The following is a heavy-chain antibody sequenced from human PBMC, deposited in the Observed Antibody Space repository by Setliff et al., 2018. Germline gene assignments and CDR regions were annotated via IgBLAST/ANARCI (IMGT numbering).Heavy chain of an antibody. V-gene: IGHV1-46*03. D-gene: IGHD3-3*01. CDR1: GGSFSNHG. Sequence: GASVKVSCKASGGSFSNHGFTWVRQAPGQGLEWMGGINPGGGSTTYAQKFQGRVTMTRDTSTSTVYMELSSLRSEDTAVYYCARDRYYNSWSGTSITAPHDAFDIWGQGTMVTVSS. J-gene: IGHJ3*02. CDR3: ARDRYYNSWSGTSITAPHDAFDI. CDR2: INPGGGST.